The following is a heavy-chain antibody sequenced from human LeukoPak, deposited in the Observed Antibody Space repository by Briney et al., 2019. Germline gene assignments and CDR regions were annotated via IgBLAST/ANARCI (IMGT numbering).Heavy chain of an antibody. J-gene: IGHJ3*02. CDR3: ARSGDAFDI. CDR2: INRSGST. CDR1: GGSFSGYY. V-gene: IGHV4-34*01. Sequence: SETLSLTCAVYGGSFSGYYWSWIRQPPGKGLEWIGEINRSGSTNYNPSLKSRVTISVDTSKNQFSLKLSSVTAADTAVYYCARSGDAFDIWGQGTMVTVSS.